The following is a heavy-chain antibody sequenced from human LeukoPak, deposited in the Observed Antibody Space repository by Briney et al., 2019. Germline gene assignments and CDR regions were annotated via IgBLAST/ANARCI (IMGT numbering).Heavy chain of an antibody. Sequence: PGGSLRLSCAASGFTFSSYAMSWVRQAPGKGLEWVSAISGSGGSTYYADSVKGRFTISRDNSKNTLYLQMNSLRAEDTAVYYCARDSVVAATPARNFDPWGQGTLVTVSS. CDR1: GFTFSSYA. CDR3: ARDSVVAATPARNFDP. J-gene: IGHJ5*02. CDR2: ISGSGGST. V-gene: IGHV3-23*01. D-gene: IGHD2-15*01.